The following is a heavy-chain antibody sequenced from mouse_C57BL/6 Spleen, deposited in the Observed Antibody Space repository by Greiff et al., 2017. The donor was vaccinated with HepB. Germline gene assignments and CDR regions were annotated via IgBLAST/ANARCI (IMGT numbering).Heavy chain of an antibody. J-gene: IGHJ1*03. D-gene: IGHD2-5*01. CDR1: GFSFTSYA. CDR2: IWTGGGT. CDR3: ARTDSNYDWYFDV. V-gene: IGHV2-9-1*01. Sequence: VMLVESGPGLVAPSQSLSITCTVSGFSFTSYAISWVRQPPGKGLEWLGVIWTGGGTNYNSALKSRLSISKDNSKSQVFLKMNSLQTDDTARYYCARTDSNYDWYFDVWGTGTTVTVSS.